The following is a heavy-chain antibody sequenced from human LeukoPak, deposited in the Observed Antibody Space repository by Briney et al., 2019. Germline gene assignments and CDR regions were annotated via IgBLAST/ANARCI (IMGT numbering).Heavy chain of an antibody. CDR2: VYISGDT. CDR1: GGSVTTSY. Sequence: SETLSLTCTVSGGSVTTSYWSWIRQSAGEGLEWIGRVYISGDTKYNPSLKSRVTISVDTSKNQFSLKLSSVAAADTAVYYCARAANYGDYCRFDPWGQGTLVTVSS. J-gene: IGHJ5*02. D-gene: IGHD4-17*01. V-gene: IGHV4-4*07. CDR3: ARAANYGDYCRFDP.